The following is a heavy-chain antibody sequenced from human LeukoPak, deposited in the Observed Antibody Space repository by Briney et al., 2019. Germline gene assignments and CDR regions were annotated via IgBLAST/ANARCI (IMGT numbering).Heavy chain of an antibody. D-gene: IGHD6-13*01. J-gene: IGHJ6*03. CDR3: ASEYSSPRRDYYYYLAV. CDR1: GGSISSYY. V-gene: IGHV4-59*01. CDR2: IYYSGST. Sequence: SETLSLTCTVSGGSISSYYWSWIRQPPGKGLEWIGDIYYSGSTNYNPSLKSRVTISVDTSKNQFSLKLSSVTAADTAVYYCASEYSSPRRDYYYYLAVWGKGTTVTVSS.